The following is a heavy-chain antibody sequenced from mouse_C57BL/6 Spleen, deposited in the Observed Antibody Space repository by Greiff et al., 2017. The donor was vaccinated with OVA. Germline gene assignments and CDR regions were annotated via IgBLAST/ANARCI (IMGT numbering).Heavy chain of an antibody. CDR3: ATITTVVAPTIAMDY. J-gene: IGHJ4*01. CDR1: GYTFTSYW. CDR2: IDPSDSYT. Sequence: QVQLQQPGAELVMPGASVKLSCKASGYTFTSYWMHWVKQRPGQGLEWIGEIDPSDSYTNYNQKFKGKSTLTVDKSSSTAYMQLSSLTSEDSAVYDCATITTVVAPTIAMDYWGQGTSVTVSS. V-gene: IGHV1-69*01. D-gene: IGHD1-1*01.